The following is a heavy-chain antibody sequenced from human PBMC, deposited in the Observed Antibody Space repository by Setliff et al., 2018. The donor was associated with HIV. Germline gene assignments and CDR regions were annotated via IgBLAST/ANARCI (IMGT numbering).Heavy chain of an antibody. CDR3: ARRNYYDSSDYPA. J-gene: IGHJ5*02. CDR2: IYNSGRT. Sequence: PSETLSLTCIVSGGSVSSNNYYWGWIRQPPGMGLEWIGSIYNSGRTYYNPSLKSRVTISVDTSKNQFSLRLSSVTAADTAVYYCARRNYYDSSDYPAWGQGALVTSPQ. D-gene: IGHD3-22*01. CDR1: GGSVSSNNYY. V-gene: IGHV4-39*01.